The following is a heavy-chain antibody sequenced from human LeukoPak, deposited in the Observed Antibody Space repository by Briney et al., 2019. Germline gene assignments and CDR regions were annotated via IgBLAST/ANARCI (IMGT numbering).Heavy chain of an antibody. CDR2: ISSSSTTI. D-gene: IGHD3-10*01. J-gene: IGHJ4*02. CDR1: GFTFGSYS. CDR3: ARGRESFGSGSYVY. Sequence: GGSLRLSCAASGFTFGSYSLNWVRQAPGKGLEWVSYISSSSTTIYYADSVKGRFTISRDNAKNSLYLQMKSLRAEDTAVYYCARGRESFGSGSYVYWGQGTLVTVSS. V-gene: IGHV3-48*04.